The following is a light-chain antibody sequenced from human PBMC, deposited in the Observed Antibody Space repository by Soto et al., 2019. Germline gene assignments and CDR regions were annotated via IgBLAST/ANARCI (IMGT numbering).Light chain of an antibody. J-gene: IGLJ1*01. CDR1: SSDVGSRNL. CDR2: EAS. Sequence: QSVLAQPASVSGSPGQSITISCTGTSSDVGSRNLVSWYQQYPGKAPKLIIFEASKRPSGVSNRLSGSKSGSTASLTISGPQAEDEADYYCCSHAGSRTYVFGSGTKVTVL. V-gene: IGLV2-23*01. CDR3: CSHAGSRTYV.